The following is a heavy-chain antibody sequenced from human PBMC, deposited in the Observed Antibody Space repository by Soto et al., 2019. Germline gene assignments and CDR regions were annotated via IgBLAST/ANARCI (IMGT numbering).Heavy chain of an antibody. V-gene: IGHV3-74*01. CDR1: GFTFSRYW. Sequence: EVQLVESGGGLVQPGGSLRLSCEASGFTFSRYWMHWVRQAPGKGLAWVSRINIDGSITNYADSVKDRFTISRDSAKNTLYLQMNSLRVEDTAVYRCARGGSGSPMAHDHWGEGTLVTVSS. D-gene: IGHD3-10*01. CDR2: INIDGSIT. J-gene: IGHJ4*02. CDR3: ARGGSGSPMAHDH.